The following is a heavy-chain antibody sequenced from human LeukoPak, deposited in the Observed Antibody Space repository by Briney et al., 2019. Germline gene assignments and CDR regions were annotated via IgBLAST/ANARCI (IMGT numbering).Heavy chain of an antibody. J-gene: IGHJ3*02. V-gene: IGHV1-8*01. CDR1: GYTFTSYD. D-gene: IGHD2-21*02. Sequence: GASVKVSCKASGYTFTSYDINWVRQAAGQGLEWMGWMNPNSGDTGYVEKFQGRVTMTRDTSITTAYMELSSLRSEDTAVYYCASYYCGGDCLDAFDIWGQGTMVTVSS. CDR2: MNPNSGDT. CDR3: ASYYCGGDCLDAFDI.